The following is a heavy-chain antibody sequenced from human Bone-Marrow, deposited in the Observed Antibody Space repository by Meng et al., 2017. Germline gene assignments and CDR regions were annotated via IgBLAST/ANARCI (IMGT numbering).Heavy chain of an antibody. CDR2: INPNFGTA. V-gene: IGHV1-69*06. D-gene: IGHD5-18*01. CDR1: GYTFTGYY. J-gene: IGHJ4*02. CDR3: ARGGYSYGLVGIFDY. Sequence: GQLGEAGAELKKPGASVKVSCKASGYTFTGYYMHWVRQAPGQGLEWMGRINPNFGTANYAQKFQGRVTITADKSTSTAYMELSSLRSEDTAVYYCARGGYSYGLVGIFDYWGQGTLVTVSS.